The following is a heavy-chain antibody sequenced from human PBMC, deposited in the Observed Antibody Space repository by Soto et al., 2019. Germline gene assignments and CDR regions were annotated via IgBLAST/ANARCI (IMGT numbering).Heavy chain of an antibody. CDR2: ISYDGSNK. D-gene: IGHD2-2*01. Sequence: SLRLSCAASGGNVSSYGRHWVHQDTGKGLEWVAVISYDGSNKYYADSVKGRFTISRDNSKNTLYLQMNSLRAEDTAVYYCAVGYCSSPSGDAPRLYYYGMDVWGQGTTVTVSS. V-gene: IGHV3-30*03. CDR1: GGNVSSYG. CDR3: AVGYCSSPSGDAPRLYYYGMDV. J-gene: IGHJ6*02.